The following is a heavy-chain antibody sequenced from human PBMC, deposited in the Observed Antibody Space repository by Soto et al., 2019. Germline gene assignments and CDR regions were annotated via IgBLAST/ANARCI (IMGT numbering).Heavy chain of an antibody. CDR2: IYYSGST. CDR3: ARDSYDFWSGYYRGGWFDP. D-gene: IGHD3-3*01. Sequence: QVQLQESGPGLVKPSETLSLTCTVSGGSISSYYWSWIRQPPGKGLEWIGYIYYSGSTNYNPSLKSRVTISVDTSKNQFSLKLSSVTAADTAVYYCARDSYDFWSGYYRGGWFDPWGQGTLVTVSS. CDR1: GGSISSYY. V-gene: IGHV4-59*01. J-gene: IGHJ5*02.